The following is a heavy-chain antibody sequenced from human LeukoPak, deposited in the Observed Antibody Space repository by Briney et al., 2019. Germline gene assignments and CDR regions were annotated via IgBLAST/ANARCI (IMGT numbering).Heavy chain of an antibody. CDR2: INPNSGGT. Sequence: ASVKVSCKASGYTFTGYYMHWVRQSPGHGLECMGWINPNSGGTNYAQKFQGRVTMTRDTSISTAYMELSRLRSDDTAVYYCARDVYGSGSYSSDYWGQGTLVTVSS. D-gene: IGHD3-10*01. CDR1: GYTFTGYY. J-gene: IGHJ4*02. CDR3: ARDVYGSGSYSSDY. V-gene: IGHV1-2*02.